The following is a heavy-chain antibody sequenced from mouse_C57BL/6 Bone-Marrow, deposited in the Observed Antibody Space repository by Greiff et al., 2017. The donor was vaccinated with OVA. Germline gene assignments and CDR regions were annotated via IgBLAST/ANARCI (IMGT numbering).Heavy chain of an antibody. V-gene: IGHV3-6*01. CDR1: GYSITSGYY. CDR3: ARRGWSMDY. J-gene: IGHJ4*01. D-gene: IGHD1-1*02. CDR2: ISYDGSN. Sequence: EVQLQQSGPGLVKPSQSLSLTCSVTGYSITSGYYWNWIRQFPGNKLEWMGYISYDGSNNSNPSLKNRISITRDTSKNQFFLKLNSVTTEDTATYYCARRGWSMDYWGQGTSVTVSS.